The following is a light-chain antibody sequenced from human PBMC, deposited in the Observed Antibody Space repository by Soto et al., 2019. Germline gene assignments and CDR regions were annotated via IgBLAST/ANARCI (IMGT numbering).Light chain of an antibody. CDR3: AAWDDSLSGPV. Sequence: QSVLTQPPSASGTPGQRVAISCSGSSSNIGSNNVYWYQHVPGTAPKLLIYRNDQRPSGVPDRFSGSKSGTSASLTISGLRSDDEADYYCAAWDDSLSGPVFGGGTKVTVL. CDR2: RND. J-gene: IGLJ3*02. V-gene: IGLV1-47*01. CDR1: SSNIGSNN.